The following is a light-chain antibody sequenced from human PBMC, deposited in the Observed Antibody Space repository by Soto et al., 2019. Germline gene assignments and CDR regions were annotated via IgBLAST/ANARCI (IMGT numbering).Light chain of an antibody. V-gene: IGLV1-51*01. CDR3: GAWDSSLSAVV. J-gene: IGLJ2*01. CDR1: SSNVGNNY. CDR2: DNN. Sequence: QSVLTQPPSVSAAPGQKVTISCSGSSSNVGNNYVSWYQQLPETAPKLLIYDNNKRPSGIPDRFSGSKSGTSATLGITGLRPGDEADYYCGAWDSSLSAVVFGGGTKVTVL.